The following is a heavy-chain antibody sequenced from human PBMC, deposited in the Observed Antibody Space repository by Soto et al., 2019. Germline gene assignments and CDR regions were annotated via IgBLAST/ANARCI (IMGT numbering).Heavy chain of an antibody. V-gene: IGHV3-23*01. CDR3: AKYGRQDFYYGMDV. CDR2: IIGSGGST. J-gene: IGHJ6*02. D-gene: IGHD3-10*01. Sequence: EVQLLESGGGLVQPGGSLRLSCAVSGFTFSSYAMSWVRQAPGKGLVWVSGIIGSGGSTYHVHSVKGRFTISRDNSRNTLFLQMNTLRAEDTAVYYCAKYGRQDFYYGMDVWGQGTTVTVSS. CDR1: GFTFSSYA.